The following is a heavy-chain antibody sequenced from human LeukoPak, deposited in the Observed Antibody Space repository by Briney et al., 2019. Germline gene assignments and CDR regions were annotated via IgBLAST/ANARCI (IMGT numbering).Heavy chain of an antibody. CDR3: ARDREHYYDSSGYPGAFDI. J-gene: IGHJ3*02. D-gene: IGHD3-22*01. Sequence: GGSLRLSCAASGFTFSDYYMSWIRPAPGKGLEWVSYISSSGSTIYYADPVKGRFTIYRDNAKNSVYLQMNSLRAEDTAVYYCARDREHYYDSSGYPGAFDIWGQGTMVTVSS. V-gene: IGHV3-11*04. CDR1: GFTFSDYY. CDR2: ISSSGSTI.